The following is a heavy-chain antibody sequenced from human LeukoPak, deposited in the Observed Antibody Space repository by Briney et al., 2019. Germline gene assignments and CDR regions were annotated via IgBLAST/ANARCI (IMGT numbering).Heavy chain of an antibody. CDR1: GGTFSSYA. CDR2: IIPILGIA. J-gene: IGHJ6*02. CDR3: ARDSVGATYYYYYGMDV. V-gene: IGHV1-69*04. Sequence: SVKVSCKASGGTFSSYAISWVRQAPGQGLEWMGRIIPILGIANYAQKFQGRVTITADKSTSTAYMELSSLRSEDTAVYYCARDSVGATYYYYYGMDVWGQGTTVTVSS. D-gene: IGHD1-26*01.